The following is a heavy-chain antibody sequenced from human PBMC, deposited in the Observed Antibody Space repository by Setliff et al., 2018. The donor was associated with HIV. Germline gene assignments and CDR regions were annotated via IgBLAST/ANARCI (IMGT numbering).Heavy chain of an antibody. Sequence: SVKVSCKASGGTFSSYAINWVRQAPGQGLEWMGGIIPIFGTTNFAQKFQGRVTITADESTSTAYMELSSLRSEDTAVYYCARVGVSRLGGFGAFDIWGQGTMVTVSS. CDR2: IIPIFGTT. CDR1: GGTFSSYA. V-gene: IGHV1-69*13. D-gene: IGHD3-16*01. J-gene: IGHJ3*02. CDR3: ARVGVSRLGGFGAFDI.